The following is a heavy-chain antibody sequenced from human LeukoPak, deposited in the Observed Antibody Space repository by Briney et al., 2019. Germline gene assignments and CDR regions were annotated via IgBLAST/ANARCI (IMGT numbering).Heavy chain of an antibody. Sequence: GGSLRLSCAASGFTFSSYSMNWVRQAPGKGLEWVSSISSSSSYIYYADSVKGRFTISRDNAENSLYLQMNSLRAEDTAVYYCARKGVYCSSTSCQIPYGMDVWGQGTTVTVSS. CDR3: ARKGVYCSSTSCQIPYGMDV. J-gene: IGHJ6*02. CDR1: GFTFSSYS. D-gene: IGHD2-2*01. V-gene: IGHV3-21*01. CDR2: ISSSSSYI.